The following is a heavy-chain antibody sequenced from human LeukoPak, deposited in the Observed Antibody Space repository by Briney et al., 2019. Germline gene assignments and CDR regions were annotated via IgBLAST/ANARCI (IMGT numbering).Heavy chain of an antibody. J-gene: IGHJ5*02. V-gene: IGHV4-34*01. CDR3: ARHPPYYGSGSYKARRNNWFDP. Sequence: SETLSLTCAVYGGSFSGYYWSWIRQPPGKGLEWIGEINHSGSTNYNPSLKSRVTISVDTSKNQFSLKLSSVTAADTAVYYCARHPPYYGSGSYKARRNNWFDPWGQGTLVTVSS. CDR1: GGSFSGYY. D-gene: IGHD3-10*01. CDR2: INHSGST.